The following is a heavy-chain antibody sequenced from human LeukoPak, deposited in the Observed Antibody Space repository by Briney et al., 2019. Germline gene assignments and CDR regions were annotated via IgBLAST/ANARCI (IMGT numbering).Heavy chain of an antibody. CDR3: ARDPQFQLPGVDWFDP. CDR1: GFTFSSYW. Sequence: PGGSLRLSCAASGFTFSSYWMSWVRQAPGKGLEWVANIKQDGSEKYYVDSVKGRLTISRDNAKNSLYLQMNSLRAEDTAVYYCARDPQFQLPGVDWFDPWGQGTLVTVSS. CDR2: IKQDGSEK. V-gene: IGHV3-7*01. D-gene: IGHD2-2*01. J-gene: IGHJ5*02.